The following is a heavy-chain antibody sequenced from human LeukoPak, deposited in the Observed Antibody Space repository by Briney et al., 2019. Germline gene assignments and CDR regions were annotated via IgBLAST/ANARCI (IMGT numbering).Heavy chain of an antibody. D-gene: IGHD5-18*01. V-gene: IGHV1-2*02. J-gene: IGHJ4*02. CDR3: ARGPFTYGYARTDY. Sequence: ASVKVSCKASGYTFTDNYIHWVRQAPGQGLEWMGSINPNSGGTTYAQRFQGTVTMTRDTSSSTAYMELTTLSSGDTAVYYCARGPFTYGYARTDYWGQGTLATASA. CDR2: INPNSGGT. CDR1: GYTFTDNY.